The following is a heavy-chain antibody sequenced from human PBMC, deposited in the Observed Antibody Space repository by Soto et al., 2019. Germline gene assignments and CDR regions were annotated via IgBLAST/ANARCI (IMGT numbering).Heavy chain of an antibody. CDR3: ARDGFQYDDGGYYEFDY. CDR2: LNWNGIST. D-gene: IGHD3-22*01. V-gene: IGHV3-20*04. J-gene: IGHJ4*02. CDR1: GFTFGDFA. Sequence: PWGSLRLSCAVSGFTFGDFAMSWVRQAPGKGLEWVSGLNWNGISTSYRDSVKGQFTISRDDAQNSLYLQMNSLRAEDTALYYCARDGFQYDDGGYYEFDYWGQGTMVTVSS.